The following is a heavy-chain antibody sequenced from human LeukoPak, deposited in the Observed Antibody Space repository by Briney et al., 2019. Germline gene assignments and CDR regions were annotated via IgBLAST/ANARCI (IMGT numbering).Heavy chain of an antibody. J-gene: IGHJ4*02. CDR3: ASYVWGSYHFDY. V-gene: IGHV4-30-2*01. D-gene: IGHD3-16*02. Sequence: PSQTLSLTCAVSGGSISSGGYSWSWIRQPPGKGLEWIGYIYHSGSTYYNPSLKSRVTISVDRSKNQLSLKLSSVTAADTAVYYCASYVWGSYHFDYWGQGTLVTVSS. CDR2: IYHSGST. CDR1: GGSISSGGYS.